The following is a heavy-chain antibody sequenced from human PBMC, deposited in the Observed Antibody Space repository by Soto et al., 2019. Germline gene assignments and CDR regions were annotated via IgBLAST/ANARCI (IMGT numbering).Heavy chain of an antibody. D-gene: IGHD6-13*01. J-gene: IGHJ6*03. CDR1: GYTFTGYY. CDR2: INPNSGGT. V-gene: IGHV1-2*04. CDR3: AREEIAAAGTYYYYYMDV. Sequence: QVQLVQSGAEVKKPGASVKVSCKASGYTFTGYYMHWVRQAPGQGLEWMGWINPNSGGTNYAQKFQGWVTMTRDTSISTAYMELSRLRSDDTAVYYCAREEIAAAGTYYYYYMDVWGKGTTVTVSS.